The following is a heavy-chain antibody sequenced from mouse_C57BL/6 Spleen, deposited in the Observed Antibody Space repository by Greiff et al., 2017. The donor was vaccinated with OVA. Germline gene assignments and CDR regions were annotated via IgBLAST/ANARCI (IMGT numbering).Heavy chain of an antibody. CDR2: ISSGGSYT. V-gene: IGHV5-6*01. Sequence: EVMLVESGGDLVKPGGSLKLSCAASGFTFSSYGMSWVRQTPDKRLEWVATISSGGSYTYYPDSVKGRFTISRDNAKNTLYLQMSSLKSEDTAMYYCAREAYYSNYVFDYWGQGTTLTVSS. J-gene: IGHJ2*01. CDR1: GFTFSSYG. CDR3: AREAYYSNYVFDY. D-gene: IGHD2-5*01.